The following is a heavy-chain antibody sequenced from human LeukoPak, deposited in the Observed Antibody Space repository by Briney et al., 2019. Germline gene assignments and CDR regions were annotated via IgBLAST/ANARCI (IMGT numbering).Heavy chain of an antibody. V-gene: IGHV4-59*01. Sequence: PSESLSLTCTVSGGSISSYYWSWIRQPPGKGLEWIGYIYYSGSTNYNPSLKSRVTISVDTSKNQFSLKLSSVTAADTAVYYCARDLFDDYGDPNAFDIWGQGTMVTVSS. J-gene: IGHJ3*02. D-gene: IGHD4-17*01. CDR1: GGSISSYY. CDR3: ARDLFDDYGDPNAFDI. CDR2: IYYSGST.